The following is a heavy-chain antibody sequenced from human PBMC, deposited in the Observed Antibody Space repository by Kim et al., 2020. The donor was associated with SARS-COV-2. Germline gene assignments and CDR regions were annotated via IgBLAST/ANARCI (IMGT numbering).Heavy chain of an antibody. V-gene: IGHV3-15*01. CDR1: GFTFSTDW. J-gene: IGHJ4*01. D-gene: IGHD6-6*01. CDR2: IKSDARYGYT. CDR3: TLSVDEYSIKEEY. Sequence: GGSLRLSCAASGFTFSTDWMHWVRQAPGKGLEWVGSIKSDARYGYTAYGGPGRVRITRYRAETTIKVQMKMVSLKDEDTAQYYRTLSVDEYSIKEEYWG.